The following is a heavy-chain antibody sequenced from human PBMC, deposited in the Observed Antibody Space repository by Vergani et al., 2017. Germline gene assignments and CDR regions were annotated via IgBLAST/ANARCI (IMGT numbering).Heavy chain of an antibody. CDR3: ARHSTVEWLVKLGWIDP. Sequence: QLQLQESGPGLVNPSATLSLTCSVSGASIRSSNYYWGWIRQPPGKGLEWIASIYYSGSTYYNPSLKIRVTISVDTSKNHFSLKLSSVTASDTAVYFCARHSTVEWLVKLGWIDPWGQGILVTVSS. V-gene: IGHV4-39*01. D-gene: IGHD6-19*01. CDR1: GASIRSSNYY. CDR2: IYYSGST. J-gene: IGHJ5*02.